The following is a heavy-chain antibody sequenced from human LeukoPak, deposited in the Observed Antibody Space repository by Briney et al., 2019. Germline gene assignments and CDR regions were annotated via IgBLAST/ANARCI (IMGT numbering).Heavy chain of an antibody. D-gene: IGHD3-9*01. V-gene: IGHV3-53*01. CDR2: IYSGGST. Sequence: PGGSLRLSCAASGFTVSSNYMSWVRQAPGKGLEWVSVIYSGGSTYYADSVKGRFTISRDNSKNTLYLQMNSLRAEDTAVYYCAHLTGYYLFDYWGQGTLVTVSS. CDR3: AHLTGYYLFDY. CDR1: GFTVSSNY. J-gene: IGHJ4*02.